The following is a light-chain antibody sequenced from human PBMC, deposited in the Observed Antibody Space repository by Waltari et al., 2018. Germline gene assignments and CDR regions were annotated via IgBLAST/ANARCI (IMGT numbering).Light chain of an antibody. J-gene: IGKJ1*01. CDR3: QQYYNWPRT. CDR1: QSLVYSDGNTY. Sequence: DVVMTQSPLSLPVTLGQPASISCRSSQSLVYSDGNTYLNWFQQRPGQSPRRLIYNVSNRDSGVPDRFSGSGSGTEFTLTISSLQSDDFAVYYCQQYYNWPRTFGQGTKVEI. CDR2: NVS. V-gene: IGKV2-30*01.